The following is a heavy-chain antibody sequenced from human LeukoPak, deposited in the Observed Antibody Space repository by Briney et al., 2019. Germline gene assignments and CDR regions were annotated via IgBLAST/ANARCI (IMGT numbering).Heavy chain of an antibody. J-gene: IGHJ1*01. CDR3: ARGGGLYYPYFQH. V-gene: IGHV3-7*01. D-gene: IGHD2-8*01. CDR2: IKQDGSEK. Sequence: PGGSLRLSCAASGFTFSSYWMSWVRQAPGKGLEWVANIKQDGSEKYYVDSVKGRFTISRDNAKNSLYLQMNSLRAEDTAVYYCARGGGLYYPYFQHGGQGTLVTVSS. CDR1: GFTFSSYW.